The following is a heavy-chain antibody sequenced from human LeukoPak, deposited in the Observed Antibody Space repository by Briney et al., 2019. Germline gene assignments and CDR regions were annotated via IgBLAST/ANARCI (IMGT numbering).Heavy chain of an antibody. Sequence: GASVKVSCKTSGYTFTNYAVNWVRQAPGGGLEWMGRINPNSGGTNYAQKFQGRVTMTRDTSISTAYMELSRLRSDDTAVYYCARAKWQESGYFYWGQGTLVTVSS. V-gene: IGHV1-2*06. CDR1: GYTFTNYA. CDR3: ARAKWQESGYFY. D-gene: IGHD3-22*01. J-gene: IGHJ4*02. CDR2: INPNSGGT.